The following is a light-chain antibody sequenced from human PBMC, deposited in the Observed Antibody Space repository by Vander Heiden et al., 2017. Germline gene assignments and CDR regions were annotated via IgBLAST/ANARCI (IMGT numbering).Light chain of an antibody. CDR2: GAS. CDR1: QSLTSGY. Sequence: VFFTQSPVTLSLSPCQTATLSFTACQSLTSGYLAWYQQKPGQAPRLVISGASSRATGIPDRFYGSGSGTDFTLTISRLEPEDSAVYYCQHYGGSPLFTFGPGTKVDIK. V-gene: IGKV3-20*01. CDR3: QHYGGSPLFT. J-gene: IGKJ3*01.